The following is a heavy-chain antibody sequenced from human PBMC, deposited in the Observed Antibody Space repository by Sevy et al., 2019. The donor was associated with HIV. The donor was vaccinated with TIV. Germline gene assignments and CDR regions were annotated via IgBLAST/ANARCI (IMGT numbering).Heavy chain of an antibody. V-gene: IGHV3-53*01. CDR2: LHSGGTT. CDR1: GLTVSSQY. Sequence: GGSRRLSCAASGLTVSSQYMSWVRQAPGKGLEWVSVLHSGGTTYYADSVKGRFTISRDNSKNTLYLQMNSLRVDDTAVYYCATEAGRVWDKYFVHWGQGTLVTVSS. CDR3: ATEAGRVWDKYFVH. D-gene: IGHD1-26*01. J-gene: IGHJ4*02.